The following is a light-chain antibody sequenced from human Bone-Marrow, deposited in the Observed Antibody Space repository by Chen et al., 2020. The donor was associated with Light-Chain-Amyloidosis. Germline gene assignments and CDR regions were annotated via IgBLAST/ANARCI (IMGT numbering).Light chain of an antibody. Sequence: SYVLTQPSSVSVAPGQTATIACGGNNIGSTSVHWYQQTPGQAPLLFVYDDSDRPSGIPARLSGSNSGNTATLTISRVEAGDEADYYCQVWDRSSDRPVFGGGTKLTVL. J-gene: IGLJ3*02. CDR3: QVWDRSSDRPV. CDR2: DDS. CDR1: NIGSTS. V-gene: IGLV3-21*02.